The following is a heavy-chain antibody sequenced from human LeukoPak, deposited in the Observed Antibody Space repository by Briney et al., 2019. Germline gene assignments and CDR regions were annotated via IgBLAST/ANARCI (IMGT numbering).Heavy chain of an antibody. CDR1: GGSISSSSHY. Sequence: SETLYLTCSVSGGSISSSSHYWGWIRQPPGKDLEWIGSIHHSGSTYYNPSLKSRVTISLDTSKNQFSLKLTSVTAADTAVYFCARDSNIARFFIWGQGTLVTVSS. J-gene: IGHJ4*02. D-gene: IGHD4-11*01. V-gene: IGHV4-39*07. CDR2: IHHSGST. CDR3: ARDSNIARFFI.